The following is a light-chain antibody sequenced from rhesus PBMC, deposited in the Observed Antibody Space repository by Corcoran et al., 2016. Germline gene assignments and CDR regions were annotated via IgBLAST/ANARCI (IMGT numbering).Light chain of an antibody. J-gene: IGKJ2*01. CDR1: QSFSSS. V-gene: IGKV1-46*01. CDR2: SAS. CDR3: QQYYSDPYS. Sequence: DIQMTQSPSSLSASVGDTVTITCRASQSFSSSLAWYQQKPGKAPKLLIYSASSLQSGVPSRFSGSKSGTDVTLTISSLQPEDIASYYCQQYYSDPYSFGQGTKVEIK.